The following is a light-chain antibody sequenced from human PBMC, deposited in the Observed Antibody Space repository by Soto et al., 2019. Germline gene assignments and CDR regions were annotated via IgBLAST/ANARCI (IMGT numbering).Light chain of an antibody. CDR1: SSDVGSYNL. V-gene: IGLV2-23*01. CDR2: EGS. Sequence: QSVLTQPASVSGSPGQSITISCTGTSSDVGSYNLVSWYQQHPGKAPKLMIYEGSKRPSGVSNRFSGSKSGNTASLTISGLQAEDEADYYCCSYAGSSGKVFGGGTQLTVL. J-gene: IGLJ2*01. CDR3: CSYAGSSGKV.